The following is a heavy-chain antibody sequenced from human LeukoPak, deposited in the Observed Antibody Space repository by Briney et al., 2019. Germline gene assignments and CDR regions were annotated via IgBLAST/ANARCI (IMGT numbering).Heavy chain of an antibody. CDR2: INHSGST. CDR3: ARGLRLLWFGEPAWFDP. D-gene: IGHD3-10*01. CDR1: GGSISSYY. J-gene: IGHJ5*02. V-gene: IGHV4-34*01. Sequence: SETLSLTCTVSGGSISSYYWSWIRQPPGKGLEWIGEINHSGSTNYNPSLKSRVTISVDTSKNQFSLKLSSVTAADTAVYYCARGLRLLWFGEPAWFDPWGQGTLVTVSS.